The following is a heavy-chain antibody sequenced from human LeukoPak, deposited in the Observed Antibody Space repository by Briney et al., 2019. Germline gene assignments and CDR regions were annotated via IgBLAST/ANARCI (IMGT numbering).Heavy chain of an antibody. CDR1: GFTFDDYA. D-gene: IGHD3-22*01. Sequence: TGGSLRLSCAASGFTFDDYAMHWVRQAPGKGLECVSGISWNSGSIGYADSVKGRFTICRDNAKNSLYLQMNSLRAEDTALYYCAKDTAGYYHDAFDIWGQGTMVTVSS. CDR2: ISWNSGSI. CDR3: AKDTAGYYHDAFDI. J-gene: IGHJ3*02. V-gene: IGHV3-9*01.